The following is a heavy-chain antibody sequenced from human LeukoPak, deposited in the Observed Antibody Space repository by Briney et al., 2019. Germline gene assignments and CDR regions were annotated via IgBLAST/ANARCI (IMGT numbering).Heavy chain of an antibody. D-gene: IGHD3-22*01. CDR3: AKASHYDTSGYLGY. Sequence: GGSLRLSCAASGFTFSSYAMSWVRQAPGKGLEWVSSIRGRGNYVYYADSVKGRFTISRDDSKNTLYLQMNSLRAEDTAMYYCAKASHYDTSGYLGYWGQGTLVTVSS. CDR2: IRGRGNYV. V-gene: IGHV3-23*01. CDR1: GFTFSSYA. J-gene: IGHJ4*02.